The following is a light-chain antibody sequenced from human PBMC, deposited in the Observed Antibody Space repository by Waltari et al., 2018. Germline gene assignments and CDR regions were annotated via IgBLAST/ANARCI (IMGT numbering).Light chain of an antibody. CDR2: DVS. Sequence: QSALTQPASVSGSPGQSITISCTGTSSDVGGYNYVPWYQQHPGKVPKLVIFDVSNRPSGVSNRFSGSKSGNTASLTISGLQAEDESDYYCCSFTSRSTWVFGGGTKLTVL. V-gene: IGLV2-14*01. CDR3: CSFTSRSTWV. J-gene: IGLJ3*02. CDR1: SSDVGGYNY.